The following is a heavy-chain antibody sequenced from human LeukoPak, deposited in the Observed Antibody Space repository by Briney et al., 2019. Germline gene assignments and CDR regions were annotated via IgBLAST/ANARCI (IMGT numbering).Heavy chain of an antibody. CDR3: VTGVLTAIHYFAS. D-gene: IGHD2-21*02. Sequence: GGSLRLSCSASGFTFSSYARHWVRQAPGKGREYVSAISSNGVSTYYADSVKGRFTISRDNSKNTLYLQMSSLRAEDTAVYYCVTGVLTAIHYFASWGQGTLVTVSS. V-gene: IGHV3-64D*06. J-gene: IGHJ4*02. CDR2: ISSNGVST. CDR1: GFTFSSYA.